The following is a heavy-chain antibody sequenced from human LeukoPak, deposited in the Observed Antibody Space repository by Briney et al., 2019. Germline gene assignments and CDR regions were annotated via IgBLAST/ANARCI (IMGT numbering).Heavy chain of an antibody. D-gene: IGHD6-19*01. CDR3: ARSPSPYSSGWYFDY. CDR2: TYQRSKWYN. CDR1: GDSVSINSAA. V-gene: IGHV6-1*01. J-gene: IGHJ4*02. Sequence: SQTLSLTCAISGDSVSINSAAWNWIRQSPSRGLEWLGRTYQRSKWYNDYTVSVKSRITINPDISKNQFSLQLNSVTPEDTAVYYCARSPSPYSSGWYFDYWGQGTLVTVSS.